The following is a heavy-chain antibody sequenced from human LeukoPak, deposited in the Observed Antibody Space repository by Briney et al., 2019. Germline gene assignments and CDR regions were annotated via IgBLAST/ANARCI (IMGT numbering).Heavy chain of an antibody. Sequence: ASVKVSRRASGYTFNTYDINWVRQATGQGLEWMGWMNPNRGNTGYAQKFQGRVNMTRNTSIGTAYMELSSLKSADTAVYYCARGPNKSDGGNSGSAWFDPWGQGTLVTVSS. CDR3: ARGPNKSDGGNSGSAWFDP. CDR1: GYTFNTYD. V-gene: IGHV1-8*01. D-gene: IGHD4-23*01. CDR2: MNPNRGNT. J-gene: IGHJ5*02.